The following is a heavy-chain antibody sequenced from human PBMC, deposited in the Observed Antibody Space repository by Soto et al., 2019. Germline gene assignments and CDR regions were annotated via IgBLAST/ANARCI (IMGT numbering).Heavy chain of an antibody. Sequence: GGSLRLSCAASGFTFSSYAMSWVRQAPGKGLEWVSAISGSGGSTYYADSVKGRFTISRDNSKNTLYLQMNSLRAEDTAVYYCAKTPQPNYYDSSGKFDYWAREPWSPSPQ. CDR1: GFTFSSYA. V-gene: IGHV3-23*01. CDR2: ISGSGGST. D-gene: IGHD3-22*01. J-gene: IGHJ4*02. CDR3: AKTPQPNYYDSSGKFDY.